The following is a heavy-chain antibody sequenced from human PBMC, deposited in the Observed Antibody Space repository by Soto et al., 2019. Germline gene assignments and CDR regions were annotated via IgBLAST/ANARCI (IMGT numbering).Heavy chain of an antibody. CDR3: ARAKHSSSWYHLDY. V-gene: IGHV4-59*01. D-gene: IGHD6-13*01. J-gene: IGHJ4*02. Sequence: PSETLSLTCPVSGGSISSYYRSWIRQPPGKGLEWIGYIYYSGSTNYNPSLKSRVTISVDTSKNQFSLKLSSVTAADTAVYYCARAKHSSSWYHLDYWGQGTLVTVS. CDR2: IYYSGST. CDR1: GGSISSYY.